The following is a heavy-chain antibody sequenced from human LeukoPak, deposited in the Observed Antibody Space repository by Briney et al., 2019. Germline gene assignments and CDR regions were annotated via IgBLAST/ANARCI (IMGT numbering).Heavy chain of an antibody. J-gene: IGHJ5*02. D-gene: IGHD3-10*01. CDR1: GGSISSYY. CDR3: ARNRRWGSGSYDVGGDWFDP. CDR2: IYYSGST. V-gene: IGHV4-59*01. Sequence: PSETLSLTCTVSGGSISSYYWSWIRQPPGKGLEWIGYIYYSGSTNYNPSLKSRVTISVDTSKNQFSLKLSSVTAADTAVYYCARNRRWGSGSYDVGGDWFDPWGQGTLVTVSS.